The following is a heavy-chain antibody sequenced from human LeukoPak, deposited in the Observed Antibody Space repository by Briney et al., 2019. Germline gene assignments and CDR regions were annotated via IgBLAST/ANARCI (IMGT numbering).Heavy chain of an antibody. CDR3: ARVVVVAAAKELLFDY. J-gene: IGHJ4*02. V-gene: IGHV4-59*01. D-gene: IGHD2-15*01. Sequence: PSETLSLTCTVSGVSISSYYWSWIRQPPGKGLEWIGYIYYSGSTNYNPSLKSRVTISVDTSKNQFSLKLSSVTAADTAVYYCARVVVVAAAKELLFDYWGQGTLVTVSS. CDR1: GVSISSYY. CDR2: IYYSGST.